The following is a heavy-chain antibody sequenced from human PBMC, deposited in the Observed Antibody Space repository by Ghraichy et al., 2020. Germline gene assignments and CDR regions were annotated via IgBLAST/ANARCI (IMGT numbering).Heavy chain of an antibody. Sequence: GGSLRLSCAASGFIFSSYGMHWVRQAPGQGLEWVAVISFDGRKKYYADSVRGRFTIARDNSKNTLYLEVISLRAEDTAIYYCAKDPQVGGTSNYVDYWGQGTLVTVSS. CDR1: GFIFSSYG. CDR2: ISFDGRKK. V-gene: IGHV3-30*18. J-gene: IGHJ4*02. D-gene: IGHD1-26*01. CDR3: AKDPQVGGTSNYVDY.